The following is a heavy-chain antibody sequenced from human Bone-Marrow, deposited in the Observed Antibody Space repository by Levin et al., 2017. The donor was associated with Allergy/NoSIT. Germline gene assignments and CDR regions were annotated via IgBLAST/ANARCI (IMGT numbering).Heavy chain of an antibody. V-gene: IGHV3-7*01. CDR3: ARDQFRRATIGARWFDP. Sequence: GGSLRLSCAASGFTFSNSWMSWVRQAPGKGLEWVANIKEDGSEKYYVDSVKGRFTISRDNAKNSVYVQMNSLRAEDTAVYYCARDQFRRATIGARWFDPWGQGTLVTVSS. CDR2: IKEDGSEK. D-gene: IGHD5-24*01. J-gene: IGHJ5*02. CDR1: GFTFSNSW.